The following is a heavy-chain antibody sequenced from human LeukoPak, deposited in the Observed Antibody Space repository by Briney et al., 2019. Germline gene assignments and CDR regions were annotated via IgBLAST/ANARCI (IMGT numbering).Heavy chain of an antibody. CDR1: GGSISSSDYY. V-gene: IGHV4-39*01. CDR3: ARRTSNPVGAIDY. D-gene: IGHD1-26*01. CDR2: ISSSGST. Sequence: PSVTLSLTCTVSGGSISSSDYYWGWIRQPPEEGLEWIGAISSSGSTYYNPSLKSRVTISVDSSKNQFSLKLSSVTAADTAVYYCARRTSNPVGAIDYWGQGTLVTVSS. J-gene: IGHJ4*02.